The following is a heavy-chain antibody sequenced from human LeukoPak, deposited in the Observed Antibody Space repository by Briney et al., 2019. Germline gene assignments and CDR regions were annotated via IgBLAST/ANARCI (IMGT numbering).Heavy chain of an antibody. CDR1: GGSLSDYY. D-gene: IGHD3-22*01. J-gene: IGHJ4*02. Sequence: PSETLSLTCAVQGGSLSDYYWSWIRQPPGKGLEWIGEINHGGSTNYNPSLKSRVSTSVDTSKNQFSLKLSSVTAADTAVYYCARGLKHHYESSGYNLYNFGCWGQGSLVTVSS. CDR2: INHGGST. CDR3: ARGLKHHYESSGYNLYNFGC. V-gene: IGHV4-34*01.